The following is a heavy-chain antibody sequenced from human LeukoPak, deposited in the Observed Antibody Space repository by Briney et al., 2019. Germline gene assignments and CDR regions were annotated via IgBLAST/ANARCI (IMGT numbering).Heavy chain of an antibody. V-gene: IGHV3-53*01. CDR2: IYSGGST. CDR3: AKDPSSSWFGDYFDY. CDR1: GFTVSSNY. D-gene: IGHD6-13*01. Sequence: GGSLRLSCVASGFTVSSNYMCWVRQAPGKGLEWVSIIYSGGSTYYADSVKGRFTISRDNSKNTLYLQMNSLRAEDTAVYYCAKDPSSSWFGDYFDYWGQGTLVTVSS. J-gene: IGHJ4*02.